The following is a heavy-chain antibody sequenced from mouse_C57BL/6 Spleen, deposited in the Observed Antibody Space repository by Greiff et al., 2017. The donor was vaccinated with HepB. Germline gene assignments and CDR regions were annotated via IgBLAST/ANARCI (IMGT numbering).Heavy chain of an antibody. CDR2: IDPENGDT. J-gene: IGHJ4*01. CDR1: GFNIKDDY. Sequence: EVKLMESGAELVRPGASVKLSCTASGFNIKDDYMHWVKQRPEQGLEWIGWIDPENGDTEYASKFQGKATITADTSSNTAYLQLSSLTSEDTAVYYCTGGNYNYAMDYWGQGTSVTVSS. D-gene: IGHD2-1*01. V-gene: IGHV14-4*01. CDR3: TGGNYNYAMDY.